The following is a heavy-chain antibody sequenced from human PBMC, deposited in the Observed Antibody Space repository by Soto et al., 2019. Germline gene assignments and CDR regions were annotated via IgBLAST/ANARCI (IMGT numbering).Heavy chain of an antibody. J-gene: IGHJ2*01. V-gene: IGHV3-23*01. CDR2: ISGSGAGT. CDR3: AKVAGGLGYFDL. D-gene: IGHD3-16*01. Sequence: PGGSLRLSCTASGFTFSTSAMSWVRQAPGRGLEWVSGISGSGAGTYYADSVKGRFTISRDNSKNTLYLQMSGLRAEDAAVYYCAKVAGGLGYFDLWGRGTLVTVSS. CDR1: GFTFSTSA.